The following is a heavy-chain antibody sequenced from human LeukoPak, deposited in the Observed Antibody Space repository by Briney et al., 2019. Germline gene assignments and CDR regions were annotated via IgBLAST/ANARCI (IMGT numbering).Heavy chain of an antibody. D-gene: IGHD6-13*01. CDR2: IKQDGSEK. Sequence: GGSLRLSCAASGFTFSSYWMSWVRQAPGKGLEWVANIKQDGSEKYYVDSVKGRFTISRDNAKNSLYLQMNSLRAEDTAVYYCAGGLIYSSNYFDYWGQGTLVTVSS. J-gene: IGHJ4*02. CDR3: AGGLIYSSNYFDY. CDR1: GFTFSSYW. V-gene: IGHV3-7*04.